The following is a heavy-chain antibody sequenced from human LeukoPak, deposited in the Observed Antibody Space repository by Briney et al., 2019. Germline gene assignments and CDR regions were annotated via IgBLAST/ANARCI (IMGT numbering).Heavy chain of an antibody. J-gene: IGHJ4*02. V-gene: IGHV3-23*01. D-gene: IGHD1-7*01. CDR1: GFSFSNFA. CDR3: AKVGITGTQYYFDY. Sequence: GGSLRLSCAAPGFSFSNFAMSWARQAPGKGLEWVSSISGSGITTYYADSVKGRFTISRDNSKNTLYLQMNSLRAEDTAVYYCAKVGITGTQYYFDYWGQGTLVTVSS. CDR2: ISGSGITT.